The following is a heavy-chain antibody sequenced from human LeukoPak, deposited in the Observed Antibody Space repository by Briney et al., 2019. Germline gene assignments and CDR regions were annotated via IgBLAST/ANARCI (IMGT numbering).Heavy chain of an antibody. J-gene: IGHJ5*02. CDR2: IIPIFGTA. CDR3: ARDFIPKILGSGSYYKTFPLGWFDP. D-gene: IGHD3-10*01. CDR1: GGTFSSYA. Sequence: TVKVSCKVSGGTFSSYAISCVRQAPGQGLEWMRGIIPIFGTANYAQKFQGRVTTTADESTSTAYMELSSLRSEDTAVYYCARDFIPKILGSGSYYKTFPLGWFDPWGQGTLVTVSS. V-gene: IGHV1-69*01.